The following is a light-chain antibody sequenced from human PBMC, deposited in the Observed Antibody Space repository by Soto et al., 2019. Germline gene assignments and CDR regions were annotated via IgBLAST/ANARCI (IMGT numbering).Light chain of an antibody. J-gene: IGKJ1*01. V-gene: IGKV1-5*03. Sequence: DIRVTQSPSTLSASVGDRVTITCRASQSIRSWLAWYQQKAGKAPKLLIHKASTLESGVPSRFSGSGSGTEFTLTISSLQHDDFASYYCQQYNTYWTFGQGTKVEIK. CDR1: QSIRSW. CDR2: KAS. CDR3: QQYNTYWT.